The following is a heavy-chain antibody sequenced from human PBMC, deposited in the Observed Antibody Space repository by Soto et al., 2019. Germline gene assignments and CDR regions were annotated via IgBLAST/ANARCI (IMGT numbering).Heavy chain of an antibody. V-gene: IGHV5-51*01. CDR3: ARRWPDYYGSGSYGGFDI. Sequence: PGESLKISCKGSGYSFTSYWIGWVRQMPGKGLEWMGIIYPGDSDTRYSPSFQGQVTISADKSISTASPQWSSLKASDTAMYYCARRWPDYYGSGSYGGFDIWGQGNMVTVSS. J-gene: IGHJ3*02. CDR1: GYSFTSYW. CDR2: IYPGDSDT. D-gene: IGHD3-10*01.